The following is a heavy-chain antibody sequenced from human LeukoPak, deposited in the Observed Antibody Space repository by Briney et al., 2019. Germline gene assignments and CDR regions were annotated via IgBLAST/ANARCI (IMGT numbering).Heavy chain of an antibody. D-gene: IGHD2-15*01. CDR2: INPNSGGT. CDR3: ARDARISYSYYYYMDV. V-gene: IGHV1-2*02. J-gene: IGHJ6*03. Sequence: ASVKVSCKASGYTFTSYAMNWVRQAPGQGLEWMGWINPNSGGTNYAQKFQGRVTMTRDTSISTAYMELSRLGSDDTAVYYCARDARISYSYYYYMDVWGKGTTVTVSS. CDR1: GYTFTSYA.